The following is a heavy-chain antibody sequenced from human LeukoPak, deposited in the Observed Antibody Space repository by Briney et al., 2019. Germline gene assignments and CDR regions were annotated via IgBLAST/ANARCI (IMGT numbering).Heavy chain of an antibody. Sequence: SVKVSCKASGGTFSSHAISWVRQAPGQGLEWMGGIIPIFGTANYAQKFQGRVTITTDESTSTAYMELSSLRSEDTAVYYCARAIGYCSSTSCYTDSYYFDYWGQGTLVTVSS. V-gene: IGHV1-69*05. CDR1: GGTFSSHA. CDR3: ARAIGYCSSTSCYTDSYYFDY. D-gene: IGHD2-2*02. J-gene: IGHJ4*02. CDR2: IIPIFGTA.